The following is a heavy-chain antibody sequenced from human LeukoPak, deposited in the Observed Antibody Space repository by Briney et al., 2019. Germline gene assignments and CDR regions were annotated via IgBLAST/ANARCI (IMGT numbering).Heavy chain of an antibody. J-gene: IGHJ4*02. CDR3: ARYTAGGGIDY. Sequence: ASVRVSCKASGYTFTGFYIHWVRQVPGHGLEWMGWINPNSGGTNFAQKFQGRVTMTRDTSISTAYMELSRLISDDTAVYYCARYTAGGGIDYWGQGTLVTVSS. V-gene: IGHV1-2*02. CDR1: GYTFTGFY. D-gene: IGHD5-18*01. CDR2: INPNSGGT.